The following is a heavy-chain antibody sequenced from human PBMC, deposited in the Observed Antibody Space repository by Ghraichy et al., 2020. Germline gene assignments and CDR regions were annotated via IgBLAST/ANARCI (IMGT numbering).Heavy chain of an antibody. Sequence: SETLSLTCAVYGGSFSGYYWSWIRQPPGKGLEWIGEINHSGSTNYNPSLKSRVTISVDTSKNQFSLKLSSVTAADTAVYYCARVHALGKAARRMDYWGQGTLVTVSS. D-gene: IGHD6-6*01. CDR2: INHSGST. V-gene: IGHV4-34*01. CDR3: ARVHALGKAARRMDY. CDR1: GGSFSGYY. J-gene: IGHJ4*02.